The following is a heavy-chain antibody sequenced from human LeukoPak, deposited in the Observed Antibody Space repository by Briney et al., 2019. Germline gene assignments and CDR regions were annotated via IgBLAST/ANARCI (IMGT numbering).Heavy chain of an antibody. Sequence: SETLSLTCTVSGGSISSSSYYWGWIRQPPGKGLEWIGGIYYSGSTYYNPSLKSRVTISVDTSMNQFSLKLSSVTAADTAVYYCARRYYDFWSGYGSWFDPWGQGTLVTVSS. V-gene: IGHV4-39*01. J-gene: IGHJ5*02. CDR1: GGSISSSSYY. D-gene: IGHD3-3*01. CDR2: IYYSGST. CDR3: ARRYYDFWSGYGSWFDP.